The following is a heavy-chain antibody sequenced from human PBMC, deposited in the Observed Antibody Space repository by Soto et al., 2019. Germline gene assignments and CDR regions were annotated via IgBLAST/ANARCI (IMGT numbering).Heavy chain of an antibody. D-gene: IGHD5-18*01. Sequence: GGSLRLSCTASGFTFSTYAMSWVRQAPGKGLKWVSTITGSGGNTYYADSVKGQFTISRDNSKNTLYLQMNSLRAEDTAVYYCAKAGGTAIVNWLDPWGQGAPVTVSS. V-gene: IGHV3-23*01. CDR2: ITGSGGNT. J-gene: IGHJ5*02. CDR1: GFTFSTYA. CDR3: AKAGGTAIVNWLDP.